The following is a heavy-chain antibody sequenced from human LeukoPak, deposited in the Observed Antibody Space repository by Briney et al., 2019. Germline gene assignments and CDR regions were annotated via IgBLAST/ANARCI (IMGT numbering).Heavy chain of an antibody. CDR1: GFTFSSYS. J-gene: IGHJ4*02. V-gene: IGHV3-21*04. Sequence: GGSLRLSCAASGFTFSSYSMNWVRQAPGKGLEWVSSISSSSSYIYYADSVKGRFTISRDNAKNSLYLQMNSLRAEDTAVYYCARGPGGYSSSWSPAYWGQGTLVTVSS. D-gene: IGHD6-13*01. CDR3: ARGPGGYSSSWSPAY. CDR2: ISSSSSYI.